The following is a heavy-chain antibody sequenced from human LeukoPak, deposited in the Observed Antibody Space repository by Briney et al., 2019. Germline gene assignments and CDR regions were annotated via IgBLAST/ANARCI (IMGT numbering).Heavy chain of an antibody. CDR2: IKSKIDGETT. D-gene: IGHD1-26*01. CDR1: GFTFSNAW. J-gene: IGHJ4*02. CDR3: VAGGNYYTN. V-gene: IGHV3-15*01. Sequence: GGSLRLSCAASGFTFSNAWMTWVRQAPGKGLQRVGRIKSKIDGETTDYAAPVTGRFTISRDDSNDMLYLQMDSLKTEDTALYYCVAGGNYYTNWGQGTLVTVSS.